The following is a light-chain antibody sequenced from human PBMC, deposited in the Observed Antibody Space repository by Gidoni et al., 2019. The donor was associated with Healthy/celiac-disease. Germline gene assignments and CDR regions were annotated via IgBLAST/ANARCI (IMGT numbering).Light chain of an antibody. V-gene: IGLV3-19*01. Sequence: SPELTQAPAVSVGLGQTVRITCQGDSLRSYYASWYQQKPGQAPVLVIYGKNNRPSGIPDRFSGSSSGNTASLTITGAQAEDEADYYCNYRDSSGNLVVFGGGTKLTVL. CDR3: NYRDSSGNLVV. CDR2: GKN. CDR1: SLRSYY. J-gene: IGLJ2*01.